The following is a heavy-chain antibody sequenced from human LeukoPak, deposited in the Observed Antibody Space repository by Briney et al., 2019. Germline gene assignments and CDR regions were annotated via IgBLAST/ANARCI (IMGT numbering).Heavy chain of an antibody. V-gene: IGHV5-51*01. D-gene: IGHD6-19*01. CDR1: GYSFTDYW. J-gene: IGHJ4*02. CDR2: IYPGDSDT. CDR3: ASLPRGSSGWNYFDY. Sequence: GESLKISCKGFGYSFTDYWIDWVRQMPGKGLEWMGIIYPGDSDTRYSPSFQGQVTISVDKSISTAYLQWSSLKASDTAMYYCASLPRGSSGWNYFDYWGQGTLVTVSS.